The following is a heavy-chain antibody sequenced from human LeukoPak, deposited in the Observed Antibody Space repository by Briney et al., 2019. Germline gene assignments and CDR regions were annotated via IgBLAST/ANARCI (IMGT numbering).Heavy chain of an antibody. V-gene: IGHV3-23*01. CDR1: GFTFSSYA. D-gene: IGHD4-23*01. Sequence: GGSLRLSCAASGFTFSSYAMRWVRQAPGKGLEWVSAISGSGKTYYSDSVKGGGTISKDISKSTLYLQMNSLTVEDTAVYYCANSYAGKMEWGQGTLVTVSS. CDR2: ISGSGKT. J-gene: IGHJ4*02. CDR3: ANSYAGKME.